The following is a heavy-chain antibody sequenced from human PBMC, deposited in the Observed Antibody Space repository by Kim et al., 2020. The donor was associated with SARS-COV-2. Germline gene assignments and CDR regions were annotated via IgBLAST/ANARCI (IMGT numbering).Heavy chain of an antibody. Sequence: GGSLRLSCAASGFTFSSYAMSWVRQAPGKGLEWVSAISGSGGSTYYADSVKGRFTISRDNSKNTLYLQMNSLRAEDTAVYYCAKDGFLEWLLYGGYFDYWGQGTLVTVSS. CDR2: ISGSGGST. CDR3: AKDGFLEWLLYGGYFDY. CDR1: GFTFSSYA. J-gene: IGHJ4*02. V-gene: IGHV3-23*01. D-gene: IGHD3-3*01.